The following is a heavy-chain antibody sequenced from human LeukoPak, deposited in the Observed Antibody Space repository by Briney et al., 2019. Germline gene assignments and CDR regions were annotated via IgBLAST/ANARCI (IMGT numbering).Heavy chain of an antibody. CDR1: GFTFSNYA. V-gene: IGHV3-23*01. D-gene: IGHD3-22*01. CDR2: IGISGRDT. Sequence: GGSLRLSCAASGFTFSNYAMSWVRQAPGKGLEWVSGIGISGRDTYYADSVKGRFTISRDNSKNTLHLQMNSLRAKDTAVYYCAKVGITMLVVVYFDDWGQGTLVTVSS. J-gene: IGHJ4*02. CDR3: AKVGITMLVVVYFDD.